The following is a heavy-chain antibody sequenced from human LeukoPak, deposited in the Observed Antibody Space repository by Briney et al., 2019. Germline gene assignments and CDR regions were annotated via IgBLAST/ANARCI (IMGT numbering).Heavy chain of an antibody. V-gene: IGHV4-59*01. D-gene: IGHD6-13*01. CDR1: GGSISSYY. Sequence: KASETLSLTCTVSGGSISSYYWSWIRQPPGKGLEWIGYIYYSGSTNYNPSLKSRVTISVDTSKNQFSLKLSSVTAADTAVYYCARGVAAAGTIDYWGQGTLVTVSS. CDR2: IYYSGST. CDR3: ARGVAAAGTIDY. J-gene: IGHJ4*02.